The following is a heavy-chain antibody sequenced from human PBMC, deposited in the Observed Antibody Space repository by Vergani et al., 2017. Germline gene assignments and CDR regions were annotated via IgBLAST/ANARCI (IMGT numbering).Heavy chain of an antibody. V-gene: IGHV4-31*01. CDR3: ARGPGAYRFVYYYYRDV. CDR2: IYYSGST. J-gene: IGHJ6*03. Sequence: QVQLQESGPGLVKPSQTLSLTCTVSGGSISSGGYYWSWIRQHPGKGLEWIWYIYYSGSTYYNPSLKSLVTISVDTSKNQFSLKLSSVTAADTAVYYCARGPGAYRFVYYYYRDVWGKGTTVTVSS. CDR1: GGSISSGGYY. D-gene: IGHD4-11*01.